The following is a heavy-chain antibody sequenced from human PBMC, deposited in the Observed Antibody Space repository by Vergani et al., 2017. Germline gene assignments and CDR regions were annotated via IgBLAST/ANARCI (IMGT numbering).Heavy chain of an antibody. J-gene: IGHJ4*02. V-gene: IGHV4-38-2*01. CDR3: ARHQFNGWYLDY. Sequence: QVQLQESGPGLVTPSETLSLTCAVPGYYISNGFWWGWIRQSPGKEMEWIGSILFTGSHYCPPSLKSRVTLSLDTSKNQFSLHLRSVAAADTAVYYCARHQFNGWYLDYLRQGTLVTVSS. D-gene: IGHD6-19*01. CDR2: ILFTGSH. CDR1: GYYISNGFW.